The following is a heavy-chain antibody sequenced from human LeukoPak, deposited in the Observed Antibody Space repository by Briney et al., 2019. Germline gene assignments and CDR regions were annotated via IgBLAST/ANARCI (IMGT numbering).Heavy chain of an antibody. V-gene: IGHV4-61*02. CDR1: GGSFSSDSYY. Sequence: SQTLSLTCTVSGGSFSSDSYYWSWIRQPAGKGLEWIGRIFPGGSASYNPSLKSRVTMSVDTSRNQFSLKLSSVTAADTAVYYCASGYSYGGGGYYYYYMDVWGKGTTVTVSS. D-gene: IGHD5-18*01. CDR3: ASGYSYGGGGYYYYYMDV. CDR2: IFPGGSA. J-gene: IGHJ6*03.